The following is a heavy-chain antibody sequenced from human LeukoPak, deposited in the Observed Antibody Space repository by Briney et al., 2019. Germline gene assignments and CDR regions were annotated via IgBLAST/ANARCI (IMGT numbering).Heavy chain of an antibody. CDR2: ISSSSSYI. Sequence: PGGSLRLSCVASGFPFSTYAMHWVRQAPGKGLEWVSSISSSSSYIYYADSVKGRFTISRDNAKNSLYLQMNSLRAEDTAVYYCARDSSGYSSGWYPHGAFDIWGQGTMVTVSS. CDR1: GFPFSTYA. D-gene: IGHD6-19*01. V-gene: IGHV3-21*01. J-gene: IGHJ3*02. CDR3: ARDSSGYSSGWYPHGAFDI.